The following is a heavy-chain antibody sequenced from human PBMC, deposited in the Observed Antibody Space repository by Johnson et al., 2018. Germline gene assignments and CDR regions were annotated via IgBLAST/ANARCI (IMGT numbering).Heavy chain of an antibody. J-gene: IGHJ4*02. Sequence: QVQLVQSGGGLVKPGGSLRLSCAASGFSFSDYYMNWIRQAPGKGLEWVAYISGSGNTIYYAESVRGRFTISRDNAKNSLFLQMNSLRAEDTAIYYCARDEDVYTTIVVFDYGGQGTRVTVSS. CDR1: GFSFSDYY. V-gene: IGHV3-11*01. D-gene: IGHD5-18*01. CDR2: ISGSGNTI. CDR3: ARDEDVYTTIVVFDY.